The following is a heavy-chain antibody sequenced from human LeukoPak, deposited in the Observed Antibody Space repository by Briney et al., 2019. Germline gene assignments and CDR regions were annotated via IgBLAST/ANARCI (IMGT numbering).Heavy chain of an antibody. CDR3: ARGGYSGYDLTK. CDR1: GGSISSSSYY. Sequence: SETLSLTCTVSGGSISSSSYYWGWIRQPPGKGLEWIGSIYYSGSTYYNPSLKSRVTMSVDTSKNQFSLKLSSVTAADTAVYYCARGGYSGYDLTKWGQGTLVTVSS. V-gene: IGHV4-39*07. J-gene: IGHJ4*02. CDR2: IYYSGST. D-gene: IGHD5-12*01.